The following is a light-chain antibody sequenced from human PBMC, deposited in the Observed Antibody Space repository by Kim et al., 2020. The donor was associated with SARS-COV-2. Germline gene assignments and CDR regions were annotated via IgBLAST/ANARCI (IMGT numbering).Light chain of an antibody. CDR3: QQYNSYSST. CDR1: QSINSW. J-gene: IGKJ1*01. V-gene: IGKV1-5*03. CDR2: KAS. Sequence: DVQMTQSPFTLSASVGDSVTITCRASQSINSWLAWYQQKPGKAPKLLLHKASILETGVPSRFSGSQSGTEFTLTISSLQPDDFAIYYCQQYNSYSSTCGRGTKVDIK.